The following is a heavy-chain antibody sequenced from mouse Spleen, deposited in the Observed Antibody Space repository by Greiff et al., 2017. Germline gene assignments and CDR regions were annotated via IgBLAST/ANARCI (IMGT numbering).Heavy chain of an antibody. V-gene: IGHV5-9-3*01. Sequence: DVKLVESGGGLVKPGGSLKLSCAASGFTFSSYAMSWVRQTPEKRLEWVATISSGGSYTYYPDSVKGRFTISRDNAKNTLYLQMSSLRSEDTAMYYCARQGITTVVATDYWGQGTTLTVSS. D-gene: IGHD1-1*01. J-gene: IGHJ2*01. CDR2: ISSGGSYT. CDR3: ARQGITTVVATDY. CDR1: GFTFSSYA.